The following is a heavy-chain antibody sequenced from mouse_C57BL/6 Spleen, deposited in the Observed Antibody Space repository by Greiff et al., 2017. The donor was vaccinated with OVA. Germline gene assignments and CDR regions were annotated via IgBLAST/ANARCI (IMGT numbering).Heavy chain of an antibody. D-gene: IGHD1-1*01. Sequence: VKLVESGGGLVKPGGSLKLSCAASGFTFSSYAMSWVRQTPEKRLEWVATISDGGSYTYYPDNVKGRFTISRDTTKNNLYLQMSQRQSEDTAMYSCARYVITTVVAPFAYWGQGTLVTVSA. J-gene: IGHJ3*01. CDR3: ARYVITTVVAPFAY. CDR2: ISDGGSYT. V-gene: IGHV5-4*03. CDR1: GFTFSSYA.